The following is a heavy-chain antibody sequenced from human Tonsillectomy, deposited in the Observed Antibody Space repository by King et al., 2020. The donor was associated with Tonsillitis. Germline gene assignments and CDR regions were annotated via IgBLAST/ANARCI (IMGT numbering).Heavy chain of an antibody. Sequence: TLKESGPVLVKPTETLTLTCTVSGFSLSNARMGVSWIRQPPGKALEWLAHIFSNVDKSYSTPLKSRLTISKDTSKSQVVLSMTNMDPVDTATYYCARYYYDSSGYYNGYFDYWGQGTLVTVSS. CDR1: GFSLSNARMG. D-gene: IGHD3-22*01. J-gene: IGHJ4*02. CDR2: IFSNVDK. CDR3: ARYYYDSSGYYNGYFDY. V-gene: IGHV2-26*01.